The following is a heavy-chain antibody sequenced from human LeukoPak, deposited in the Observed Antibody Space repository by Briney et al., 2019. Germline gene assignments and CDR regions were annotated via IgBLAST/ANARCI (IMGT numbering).Heavy chain of an antibody. CDR1: GFTVSSNY. CDR3: ARDATGSGSYYNGFDY. J-gene: IGHJ4*02. V-gene: IGHV3-53*01. CDR2: IYSGGST. D-gene: IGHD3-10*01. Sequence: GGSLRLSCAASGFTVSSNYMSWVRQAPGKGLEWVSVIYSGGSTYYADSMKGRFTISRDNSKNTLYLQMNSLRAEDTAVYYCARDATGSGSYYNGFDYWGQGTLVTVSS.